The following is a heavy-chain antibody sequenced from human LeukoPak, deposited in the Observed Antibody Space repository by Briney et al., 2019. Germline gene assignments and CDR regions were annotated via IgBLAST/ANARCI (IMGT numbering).Heavy chain of an antibody. V-gene: IGHV4-39*01. J-gene: IGHJ4*02. CDR2: IYYSGST. Sequence: PSETLSLTCTVSSGSISSASYYWGRIRQPPGKGLEWIGTIYYSGSTYYNPSLKSRVTISLDTSKNQFSLKLRSVTAADTAVYYCARHFSGAAAPLPFDYWGQGTLVTVSS. D-gene: IGHD6-13*01. CDR1: SGSISSASYY. CDR3: ARHFSGAAAPLPFDY.